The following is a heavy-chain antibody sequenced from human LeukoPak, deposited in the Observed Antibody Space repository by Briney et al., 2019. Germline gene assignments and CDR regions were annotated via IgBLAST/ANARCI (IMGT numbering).Heavy chain of an antibody. D-gene: IGHD3-10*01. CDR2: IYYSGST. Sequence: SETLSLTCTVSGGSISSSSYYWGWIRQPPGKGLEWIGSIYYSGSTYYNPSLKSRVTISVDTSKNQFSLKLSSVTAANTAVYYCASMVRGEEDAFDIWGQGTMVTVSS. CDR1: GGSISSSSYY. CDR3: ASMVRGEEDAFDI. V-gene: IGHV4-39*01. J-gene: IGHJ3*02.